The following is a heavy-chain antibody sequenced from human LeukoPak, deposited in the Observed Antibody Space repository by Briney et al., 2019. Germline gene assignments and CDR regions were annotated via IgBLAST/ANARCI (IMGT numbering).Heavy chain of an antibody. Sequence: TSSETLSLTCAVYGASFSGYYWSWIRQPPGKGLEWIGEINHSGSTNYNPSLKSRVTISVDTSKNQFSLKLSSVTAADTAVYYCASIPNCSSTSCPDYWGQGTLVTVSS. D-gene: IGHD2-2*01. CDR3: ASIPNCSSTSCPDY. J-gene: IGHJ4*02. CDR2: INHSGST. V-gene: IGHV4-34*01. CDR1: GASFSGYY.